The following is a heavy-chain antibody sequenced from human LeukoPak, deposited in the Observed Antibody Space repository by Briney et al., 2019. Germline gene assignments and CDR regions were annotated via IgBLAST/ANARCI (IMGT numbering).Heavy chain of an antibody. J-gene: IGHJ4*02. Sequence: GGSLRLSCAASGFTFSSYAMSWVRQAPGKGLEWVSAISGSGGSTYYADSVKGRFTISRDNSKNTLYLQMNSLRAEDTAVYYCTADGLWFKRFDYWGQGTLVTVSS. CDR2: ISGSGGST. V-gene: IGHV3-23*01. CDR3: TADGLWFKRFDY. D-gene: IGHD3-10*01. CDR1: GFTFSSYA.